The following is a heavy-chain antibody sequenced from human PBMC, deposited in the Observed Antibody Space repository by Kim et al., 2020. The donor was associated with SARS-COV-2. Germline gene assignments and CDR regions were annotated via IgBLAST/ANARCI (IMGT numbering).Heavy chain of an antibody. CDR1: GFSFSTYA. D-gene: IGHD6-13*01. Sequence: GGSLRLSCAASGFSFSTYAMSWVRQAPGKGLEWVSAIIDTGDNTYYADSVKGRFTISRDNSKNTLYLQMNSLRGDDTAVYYCAKDQAPAGSYGMDVWGHGTTLTVS. J-gene: IGHJ6*02. CDR2: IIDTGDNT. CDR3: AKDQAPAGSYGMDV. V-gene: IGHV3-23*01.